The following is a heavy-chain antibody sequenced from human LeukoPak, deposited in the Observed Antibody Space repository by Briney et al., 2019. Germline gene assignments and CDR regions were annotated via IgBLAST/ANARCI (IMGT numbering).Heavy chain of an antibody. CDR2: IIPIFGTA. Sequence: SVKVSCKASGGTFISYAISWVRQAPGQGLEWMGGIIPIFGTANYAQKFQGRVTITADKSASTAYMELSSLRSEDTAVYYCARDTHSQDVLLWFGGGARIPYHYYYYMDVWGKGTTDTVP. V-gene: IGHV1-69*06. CDR3: ARDTHSQDVLLWFGGGARIPYHYYYYMDV. D-gene: IGHD3-10*01. J-gene: IGHJ6*03. CDR1: GGTFISYA.